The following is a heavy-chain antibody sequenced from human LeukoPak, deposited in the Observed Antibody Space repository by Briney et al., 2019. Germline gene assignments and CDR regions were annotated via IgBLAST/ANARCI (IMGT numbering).Heavy chain of an antibody. D-gene: IGHD3-22*01. CDR1: GYTFTSYG. V-gene: IGHV1-18*01. J-gene: IGHJ4*02. CDR3: ARDYYDSSGYYYGDY. CDR2: ISAYNGHT. Sequence: ASVKVSCKASGYTFTSYGISWVRQAPGQGLEWMGWISAYNGHTNYAQKLQGRVTMTTDTSTSTAYMELSRLRSDDTAVYYCARDYYDSSGYYYGDYWGQGTLVTVSS.